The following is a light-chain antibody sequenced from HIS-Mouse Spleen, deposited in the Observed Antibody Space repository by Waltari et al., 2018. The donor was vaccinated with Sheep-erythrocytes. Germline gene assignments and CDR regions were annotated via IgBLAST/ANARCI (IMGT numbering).Light chain of an antibody. Sequence: DIQMTQSPSSMSAPVGDRVTITCRASQSISSYLNWYQQKPGQAPKPLIYAASSLQSGVPSRFSGSGSGTDFTLTISSLQPEDFATYYCQQSYSTPPLTFGGGTKVEIK. J-gene: IGKJ4*01. CDR2: AAS. V-gene: IGKV1-39*01. CDR1: QSISSY. CDR3: QQSYSTPPLT.